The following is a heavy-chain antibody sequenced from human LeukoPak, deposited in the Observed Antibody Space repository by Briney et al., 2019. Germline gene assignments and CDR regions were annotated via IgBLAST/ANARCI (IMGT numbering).Heavy chain of an antibody. J-gene: IGHJ5*02. CDR2: IYYSGST. CDR1: GGSISSYY. Sequence: SETLSLTCTVSGGSISSYYWSWIRQPPGKGLEWIGYIYYSGSTNYNPSLKSRVTISVDTSKNQISLKLSSVTAADTAVYYCARGNCGGDCSTSNWFDPWGQGTLVTVSS. D-gene: IGHD2-21*02. V-gene: IGHV4-59*01. CDR3: ARGNCGGDCSTSNWFDP.